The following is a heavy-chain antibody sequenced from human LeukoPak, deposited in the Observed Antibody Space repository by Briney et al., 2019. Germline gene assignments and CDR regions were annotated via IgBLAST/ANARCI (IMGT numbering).Heavy chain of an antibody. J-gene: IGHJ4*02. CDR1: GGSISSYY. D-gene: IGHD5-18*01. CDR3: ARRAPYSYEWSTLDY. V-gene: IGHV4-59*08. CDR2: IYYSGST. Sequence: SETLSLTCTASGGSISSYYWSWIRQPPGKGLEWVGYIYYSGSTNYNPSLKSRVTISVDKSKNQFSLQLSSVTAADTAVYYCARRAPYSYEWSTLDYWGQGTLVTVSS.